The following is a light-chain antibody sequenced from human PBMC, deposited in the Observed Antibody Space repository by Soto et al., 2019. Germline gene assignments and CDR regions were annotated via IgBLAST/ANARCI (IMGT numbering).Light chain of an antibody. CDR3: QHRSNWPPT. J-gene: IGKJ5*01. CDR1: QSVSSY. CDR2: DAS. V-gene: IGKV3-11*01. Sequence: EIVLTQSPATLSLSPGDRATLSCRASQSVSSYLAWYQQRPGQAPRLLIYDASNRATGIPARFSGSGSGTDFTLTISSLEPEDFALYYCQHRSNWPPTFGQGTRLEIK.